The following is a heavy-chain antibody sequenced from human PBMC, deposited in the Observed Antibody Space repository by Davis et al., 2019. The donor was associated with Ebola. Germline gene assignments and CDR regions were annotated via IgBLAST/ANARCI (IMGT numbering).Heavy chain of an antibody. Sequence: GESLKISCAASGFTFSSYWMSRVRQAPGKGLEWVANIKQDGSEKYYMDSVTGRFTISRDNAKNSLYLQMNSLRAEDTAVYYCAREPSGSYYHFDYWGQGTLVTVSS. CDR3: AREPSGSYYHFDY. CDR2: IKQDGSEK. CDR1: GFTFSSYW. V-gene: IGHV3-7*01. J-gene: IGHJ4*02. D-gene: IGHD1-26*01.